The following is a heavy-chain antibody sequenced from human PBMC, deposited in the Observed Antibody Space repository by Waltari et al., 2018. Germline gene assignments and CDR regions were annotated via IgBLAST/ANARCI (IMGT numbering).Heavy chain of an antibody. V-gene: IGHV4-59*11. Sequence: QVQLQESGPGLVKPSETLSLTCTVSGGSISSHYWSWIRQPPGKGLEWIGYIYYSGSTNYNPSLKSRVTISVDTSKNQFSLKLSSVTAADTAVYYCARNDYESFDIWGQGTMVTVSS. D-gene: IGHD4-17*01. CDR2: IYYSGST. CDR3: ARNDYESFDI. CDR1: GGSISSHY. J-gene: IGHJ3*02.